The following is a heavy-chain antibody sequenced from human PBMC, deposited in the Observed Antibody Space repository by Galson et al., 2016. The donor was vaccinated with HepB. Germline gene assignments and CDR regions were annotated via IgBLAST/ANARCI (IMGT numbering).Heavy chain of an antibody. Sequence: SLRLSCAASGVTFGSYGMNWVRQAPGKGLEWLAVVSYDGSKKDYGDDVKGRFTISRDNSKNTLYLQMNNLRAEDTAVYYCAKDRSWAHYYAGSGYYYGYGMDVWGQGTTVTVSS. J-gene: IGHJ6*02. V-gene: IGHV3-30*18. CDR1: GVTFGSYG. CDR2: VSYDGSKK. D-gene: IGHD3-22*01. CDR3: AKDRSWAHYYAGSGYYYGYGMDV.